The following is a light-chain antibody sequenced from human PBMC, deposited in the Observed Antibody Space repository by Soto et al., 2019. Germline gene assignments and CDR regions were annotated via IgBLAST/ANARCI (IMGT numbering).Light chain of an antibody. J-gene: IGKJ3*01. CDR3: QQDYNLPPFT. V-gene: IGKV3D-7*01. CDR2: GAS. Sequence: PGERVTLSCRASQSVSSSYLTWYQQKPGQAPRLLIYGASTRATSIPARFSGSGSGTDFTLTISSLQPEDFAVYYCQQDYNLPPFTVGPGTKGDIK. CDR1: QSVSSSY.